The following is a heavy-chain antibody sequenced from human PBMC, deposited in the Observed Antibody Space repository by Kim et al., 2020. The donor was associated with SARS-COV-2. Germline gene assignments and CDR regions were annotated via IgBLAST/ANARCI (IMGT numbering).Heavy chain of an antibody. CDR3: ARDVPKPTYYDFWSGYYPFFGMDV. V-gene: IGHV7-4-1*02. CDR1: GYTFTSYA. J-gene: IGHJ6*02. Sequence: ASVKVSCKASGYTFTSYAMNWVRQAPGQGLEWMGWINTNTGNPTYAQGFTGRFVFSLDTSVSTAYLQISSLKAEDTAVYYCARDVPKPTYYDFWSGYYPFFGMDVWGQGTTVTVSS. D-gene: IGHD3-3*01. CDR2: INTNTGNP.